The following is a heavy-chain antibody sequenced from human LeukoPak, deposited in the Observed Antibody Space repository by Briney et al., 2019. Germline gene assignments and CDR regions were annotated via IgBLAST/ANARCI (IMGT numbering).Heavy chain of an antibody. Sequence: ASVKVSCKSSGGTFSSYAISRVRQAPGQGIEWMGGIIPIFGTANYAQKFQGRVTITADESTSTAYMELSSLRSEDTAVYYCARGQNFNYYYYYMDVWGKGTTVTVSS. CDR3: ARGQNFNYYYYYMDV. J-gene: IGHJ6*03. CDR2: IIPIFGTA. D-gene: IGHD3-3*01. V-gene: IGHV1-69*13. CDR1: GGTFSSYA.